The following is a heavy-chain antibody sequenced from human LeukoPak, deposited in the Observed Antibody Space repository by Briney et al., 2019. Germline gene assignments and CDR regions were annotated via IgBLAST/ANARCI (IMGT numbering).Heavy chain of an antibody. CDR2: VSPVGTDT. Sequence: PGGSLRLSCVGSGFTFNTYWIHWVRQAPGKGLMWVSTVSPVGTDTNYADSVRGRFTISRDNAKNTLYLQMNSLRAEDTALYFCTRGCTGTRCPADYWGQGALVTVSS. CDR3: TRGCTGTRCPADY. V-gene: IGHV3-74*01. CDR1: GFTFNTYW. J-gene: IGHJ4*02. D-gene: IGHD2-2*01.